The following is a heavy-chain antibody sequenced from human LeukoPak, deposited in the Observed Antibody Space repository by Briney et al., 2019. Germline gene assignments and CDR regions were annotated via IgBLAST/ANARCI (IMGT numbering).Heavy chain of an antibody. Sequence: GGSLRLSCAASGFTFGSYNMNWVRQAPGKGLEWVSSISTSSSYIYYADSVKGRFTISRDNPKNSLYLQMTSLRADDTAVYYCASGRGSYSPDYWGQGTLVTVSS. CDR1: GFTFGSYN. D-gene: IGHD1-26*01. J-gene: IGHJ4*02. CDR2: ISTSSSYI. V-gene: IGHV3-21*01. CDR3: ASGRGSYSPDY.